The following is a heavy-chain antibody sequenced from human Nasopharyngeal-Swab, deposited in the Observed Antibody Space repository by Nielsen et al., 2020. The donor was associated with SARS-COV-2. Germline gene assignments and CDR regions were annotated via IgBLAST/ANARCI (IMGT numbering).Heavy chain of an antibody. Sequence: SETLSLTCTVSGGSISSSSYYWSWIRQPPGKGLEWIGYIYYSGSTNYNPSLKSRVTISVDTSKNQFSLKLSSVTAADTAVYYCARLGSYDILTGFPRRDNWFDPWGQGTLVTVSS. CDR2: IYYSGST. CDR3: ARLGSYDILTGFPRRDNWFDP. CDR1: GGSISSSSYY. D-gene: IGHD3-9*01. J-gene: IGHJ5*02. V-gene: IGHV4-61*05.